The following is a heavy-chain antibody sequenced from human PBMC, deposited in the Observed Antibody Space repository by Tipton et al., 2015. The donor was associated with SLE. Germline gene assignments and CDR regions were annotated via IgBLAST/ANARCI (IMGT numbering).Heavy chain of an antibody. Sequence: TLSLTCAVYGGSFSGYYWGWIRQPPGKGLEWIGYIYASGSTNYNPSLKSRVTISVDTSKNQFSLKLSSVTAADTAVYYCARVGYYGSGSYSAPFDYWGQGTLVTVSS. CDR1: GGSFSGYY. J-gene: IGHJ4*02. CDR2: IYASGST. CDR3: ARVGYYGSGSYSAPFDY. V-gene: IGHV4-34*01. D-gene: IGHD3-10*01.